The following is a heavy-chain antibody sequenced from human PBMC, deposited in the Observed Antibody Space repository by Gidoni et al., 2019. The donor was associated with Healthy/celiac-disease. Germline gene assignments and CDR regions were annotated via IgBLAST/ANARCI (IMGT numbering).Heavy chain of an antibody. CDR1: GFTFCSHA. D-gene: IGHD3-3*01. J-gene: IGHJ4*02. Sequence: EVQLLESGGGLVQPGGSLRLSCAASGFTFCSHAMSWVRQAPGKGLEWVSAISGSCGSTYYADSVKGRFTISRDNSKNTLYLQMNSLRAEDTAVYYCAKDASITIFGVVIIPYFDYWGQGTLVTVSS. CDR2: ISGSCGST. CDR3: AKDASITIFGVVIIPYFDY. V-gene: IGHV3-23*01.